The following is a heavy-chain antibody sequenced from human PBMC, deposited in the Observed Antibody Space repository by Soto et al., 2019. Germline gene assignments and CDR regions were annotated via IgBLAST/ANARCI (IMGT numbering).Heavy chain of an antibody. CDR2: IYPSSCST. CDR1: GYTFTSYY. D-gene: IGHD3-9*01. CDR3: ARDNRGYDILTGYYLKNYYYYMDV. J-gene: IGHJ6*03. Sequence: ASVKVSCKASGYTFTSYYMHWVRQAPGQGLEWMGIIYPSSCSTSYAQKFQGRVTMTRDTSTSTVYMELSSLRSEDTAVYYCARDNRGYDILTGYYLKNYYYYMDVWGKGTTVTVSS. V-gene: IGHV1-46*03.